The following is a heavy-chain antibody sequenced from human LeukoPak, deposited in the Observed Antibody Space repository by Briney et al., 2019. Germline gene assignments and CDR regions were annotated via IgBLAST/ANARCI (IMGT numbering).Heavy chain of an antibody. CDR1: GFTFRNYL. D-gene: IGHD5-24*01. CDR2: INQDESRA. V-gene: IGHV3-74*01. J-gene: IGHJ3*01. Sequence: GGSLRLSCAVSGFTFRNYLMHWVRQPPGQGLVWVSRINQDESRAYADSVKGRFTVSRDNAKNMLYLQLNGLRAEDTTVYFCGRGGDGIDVWGQGTTVIVSS. CDR3: GRGGDGIDV.